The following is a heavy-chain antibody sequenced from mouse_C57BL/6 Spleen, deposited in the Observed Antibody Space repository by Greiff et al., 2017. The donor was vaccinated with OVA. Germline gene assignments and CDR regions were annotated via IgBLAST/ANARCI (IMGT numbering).Heavy chain of an antibody. V-gene: IGHV1-69*01. CDR2: IAPSDSYT. CDR1: GYTFTRYW. CDR3: ATGTEFDY. D-gene: IGHD3-3*01. Sequence: VQLQQPGAELVMPGASVKLSCKASGYTFTRYWMHWVKQRPGQGLEWIGEIAPSDSYTNYNQKFKGKSTLTVDNSSSTAYMQLSSLTSEDSAVYYCATGTEFDYWGQGTTLTVSS. J-gene: IGHJ2*01.